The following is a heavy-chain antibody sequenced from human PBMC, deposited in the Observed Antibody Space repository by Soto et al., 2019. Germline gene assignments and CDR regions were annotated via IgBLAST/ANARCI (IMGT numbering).Heavy chain of an antibody. CDR1: GFTFSSYA. Sequence: EVQLLESGGGLVQPGGSLRLSCAASGFTFSSYAMTWVRQAPGKGLEWVSGISGSGGRTYDADSVKGRFTISRDNSKNTLYLQMNSLRGDDTAVYYCAKDQEVRSELEVRHLDPWGRGTLVTVSS. J-gene: IGHJ2*01. CDR2: ISGSGGRT. V-gene: IGHV3-23*01. CDR3: AKDQEVRSELEVRHLDP. D-gene: IGHD1-1*01.